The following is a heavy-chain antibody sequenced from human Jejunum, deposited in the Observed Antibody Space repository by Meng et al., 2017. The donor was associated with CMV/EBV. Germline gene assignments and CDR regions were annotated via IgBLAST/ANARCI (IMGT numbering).Heavy chain of an antibody. J-gene: IGHJ4*02. CDR2: VYYPANT. V-gene: IGHV4-39*07. CDR3: AKTSTYGSSPTVY. CDR1: GDSISSNTVD. Sequence: SGDSISSNTVDWGWVRQPPGKGLEWIGNVYYPANTYYDRSLQSRATISVDTSKNQFSLKLRSVTAADTAMYFCAKTSTYGSSPTVYWGQGTLVTVSS. D-gene: IGHD1-1*01.